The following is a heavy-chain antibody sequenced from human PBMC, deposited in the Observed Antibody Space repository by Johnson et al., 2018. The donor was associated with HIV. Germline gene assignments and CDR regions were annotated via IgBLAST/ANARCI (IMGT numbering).Heavy chain of an antibody. CDR3: ARDVKYYDSSGYYSDAFDI. D-gene: IGHD3-22*01. J-gene: IGHJ3*02. CDR1: GFTFDDFG. V-gene: IGHV3-20*04. Sequence: VQLVESGGSVERPGGSPRLSCVASGFTFDDFGMSWVRQAPGKGLEWVSGINWNGATTGYADSVQGRFTISRDNAKKSLYLQVNSLRGEDTALYYCARDVKYYDSSGYYSDAFDIWGQGTLVTVSS. CDR2: INWNGATT.